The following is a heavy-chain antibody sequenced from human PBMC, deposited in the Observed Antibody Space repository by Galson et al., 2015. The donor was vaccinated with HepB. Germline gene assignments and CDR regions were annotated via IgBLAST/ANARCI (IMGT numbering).Heavy chain of an antibody. CDR3: AKAYGGYEGYYYYYGMDV. Sequence: SLRLSCAASGFTFSSYGMHWVRQAPGKGLEWVAVISYDGSNKYYADSVKGRFTISRDNSKNTLYLQMNSLRAEDTAVYYCAKAYGGYEGYYYYYGMDVWGQGTTVTVSS. V-gene: IGHV3-30*18. CDR1: GFTFSSYG. D-gene: IGHD5-12*01. J-gene: IGHJ6*02. CDR2: ISYDGSNK.